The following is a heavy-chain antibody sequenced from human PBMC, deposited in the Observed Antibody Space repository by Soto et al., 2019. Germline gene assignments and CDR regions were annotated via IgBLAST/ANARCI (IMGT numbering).Heavy chain of an antibody. CDR2: ISDDGVSK. Sequence: PGGSLRLSCAASGFTFSSYGMHWVRQAPGKGLEWVAAISDDGVSKYYADSVQGRFTISRDNSESAVFLQMNSLRPDDTALYFCARAYYFGSGTSYTLYYWGQGTQVTVSS. CDR1: GFTFSSYG. D-gene: IGHD3-10*01. V-gene: IGHV3-30*03. CDR3: ARAYYFGSGTSYTLYY. J-gene: IGHJ4*02.